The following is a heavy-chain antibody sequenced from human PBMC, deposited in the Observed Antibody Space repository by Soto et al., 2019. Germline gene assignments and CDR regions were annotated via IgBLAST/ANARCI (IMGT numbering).Heavy chain of an antibody. V-gene: IGHV4-39*01. CDR1: GGAISSSSYY. Sequence: SDPLSLTCTVSGGAISSSSYYWGWIRQPPGKGLEWIGSIYYSGSTYYNPSLKSRVTISVDTSKNQFSLKLSSVTAADTAVYYCASPKIAFYNWFDPWGQGTLVTVS. J-gene: IGHJ5*02. CDR2: IYYSGST. CDR3: ASPKIAFYNWFDP. D-gene: IGHD3-3*02.